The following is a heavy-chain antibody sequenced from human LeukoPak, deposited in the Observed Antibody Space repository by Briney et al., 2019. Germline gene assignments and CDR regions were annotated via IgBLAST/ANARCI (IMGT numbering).Heavy chain of an antibody. CDR1: GGTFSSYA. V-gene: IGHV1-69*05. D-gene: IGHD3-3*01. CDR2: IIPIFGTA. Sequence: SVKVSCKASGGTFSSYAISWVRQTPGQGLEWMGGIIPIFGTANYAPKFQGRVTITTDESTSTACMELGSLRSEDTAVYYCVRSGSGYYTYYYYMDVWGKGTTVTVSS. CDR3: VRSGSGYYTYYYYMDV. J-gene: IGHJ6*03.